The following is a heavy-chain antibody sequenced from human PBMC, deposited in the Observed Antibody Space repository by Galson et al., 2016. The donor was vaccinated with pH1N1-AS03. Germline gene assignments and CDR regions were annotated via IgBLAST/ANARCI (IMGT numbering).Heavy chain of an antibody. Sequence: SETLSLTCNVSGGSFTYYYWSWIRQPPGKGLEWIGYIYYSGSTNYNPSLKSRVTISVDTSKNQFSLKLSSVTAADTAVYYCARHDYGDYVGRFDPWGQGTLVTVSS. CDR2: IYYSGST. CDR3: ARHDYGDYVGRFDP. CDR1: GGSFTYYY. D-gene: IGHD4-17*01. J-gene: IGHJ5*02. V-gene: IGHV4-59*01.